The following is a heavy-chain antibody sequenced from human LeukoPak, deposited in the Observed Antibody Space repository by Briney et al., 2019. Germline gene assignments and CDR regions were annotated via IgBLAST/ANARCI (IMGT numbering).Heavy chain of an antibody. CDR2: IIPIFGTA. V-gene: IGHV1-69*06. CDR3: ARGLVRGYSYGLVSFNH. CDR1: GGTFSSYA. D-gene: IGHD5-18*01. Sequence: VKVSCKASGGTFSSYAISWVRQAPGQGLEWMGGIIPIFGTANYAQKFQGRVTITADKSTSTAYMELSSLRSEDTAVYYCARGLVRGYSYGLVSFNHWGQGTLVTVSS. J-gene: IGHJ4*02.